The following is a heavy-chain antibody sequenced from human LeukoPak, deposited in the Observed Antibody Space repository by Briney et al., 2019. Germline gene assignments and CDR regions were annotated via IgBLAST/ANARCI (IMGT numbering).Heavy chain of an antibody. J-gene: IGHJ3*02. V-gene: IGHV3-33*01. CDR1: GFTFSSYG. D-gene: IGHD2-2*01. CDR3: ARAEAPAAIKSGAFDI. Sequence: GGFLRLSCAASGFTFSSYGMHWVRQAPGKGLEWVAVIWNDGINKYYADSVKGRFTISRDNSKNTLYLQMNSLRAEDTAVYYCARAEAPAAIKSGAFDIWGQGIMVTVSS. CDR2: IWNDGINK.